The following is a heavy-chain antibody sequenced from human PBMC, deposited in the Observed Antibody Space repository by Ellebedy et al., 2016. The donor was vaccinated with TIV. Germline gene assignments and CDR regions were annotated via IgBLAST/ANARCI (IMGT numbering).Heavy chain of an antibody. CDR2: IDPSDSYT. J-gene: IGHJ5*02. D-gene: IGHD4-17*01. Sequence: GESLKISCKGSGYSFTSYWISWVRQMPGKGLEWMGRIDPSDSYTNYSPSFQGHVTISADNSISTAYLQWSSLKASDTAMYYCARHFGDYRWGGVSNWFDPWGQGTLVTVSS. CDR1: GYSFTSYW. V-gene: IGHV5-10-1*01. CDR3: ARHFGDYRWGGVSNWFDP.